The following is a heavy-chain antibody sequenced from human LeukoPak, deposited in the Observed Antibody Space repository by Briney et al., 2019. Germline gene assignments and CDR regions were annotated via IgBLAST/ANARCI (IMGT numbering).Heavy chain of an antibody. V-gene: IGHV3-23*01. Sequence: GGSLRLSCAASGFTFSSYAMNWVRQAPGKGLEWVSAISGSGGSTYYADSVKGRFTISRDNSKNTLYLQMNSLRAEDTAVYYCAKERDIIVVPAAMQVGYWGQGTLVTVSS. CDR3: AKERDIIVVPAAMQVGY. CDR2: ISGSGGST. J-gene: IGHJ4*02. D-gene: IGHD2-2*01. CDR1: GFTFSSYA.